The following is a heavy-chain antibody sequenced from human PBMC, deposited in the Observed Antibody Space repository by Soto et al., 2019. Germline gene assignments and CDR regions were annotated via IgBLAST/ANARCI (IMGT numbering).Heavy chain of an antibody. V-gene: IGHV3-53*02. CDR3: AKNQRRYGMDV. CDR2: ISGSGGST. J-gene: IGHJ6*02. CDR1: GFTVSSNY. Sequence: EVQLVETGGGLIQPGGSLRLSCAASGFTVSSNYMSWVRQAPGKGLEWVSVISGSGGSTYYADSVKGRFTISRDNSKNTLYLQMNSLRAEDTAVYYCAKNQRRYGMDVWGQGTTVTVSS. D-gene: IGHD1-1*01.